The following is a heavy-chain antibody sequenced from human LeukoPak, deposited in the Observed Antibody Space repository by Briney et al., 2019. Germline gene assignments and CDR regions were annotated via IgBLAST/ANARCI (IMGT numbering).Heavy chain of an antibody. D-gene: IGHD2-21*02. V-gene: IGHV1-46*01. CDR1: GYTFTSYY. Sequence: ASVTVSCKASGYTFTSYYMHWVRQAPGQGLEWMGIINPSGGSTSYAQKFQGRVTMTRDMSTSTVYMELSSLRSEDTAVYYCARGLHIVVVTSTSFDYWGQGTLVTVSS. J-gene: IGHJ4*02. CDR3: ARGLHIVVVTSTSFDY. CDR2: INPSGGST.